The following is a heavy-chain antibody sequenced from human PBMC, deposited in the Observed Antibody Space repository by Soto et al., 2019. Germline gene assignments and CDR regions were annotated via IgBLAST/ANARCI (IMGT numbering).Heavy chain of an antibody. V-gene: IGHV4-39*02. CDR2: IYYSGNT. J-gene: IGHJ4*02. Sequence: QLQLQESGPGLVKPSETLSLPCTVSGGSISSSSYYWGWIRQPPGKGLEWIGSIYYSGNTYYTPSLKSRVTISVDTSKNQFSLKLSSVTAADTAVYYCAREGGRYCTCGSCQVDYWCQATLVTVSS. D-gene: IGHD2-15*01. CDR1: GGSISSSSYY. CDR3: AREGGRYCTCGSCQVDY.